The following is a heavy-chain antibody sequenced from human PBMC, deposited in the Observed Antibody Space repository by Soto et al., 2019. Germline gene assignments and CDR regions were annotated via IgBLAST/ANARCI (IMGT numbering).Heavy chain of an antibody. CDR1: GGSISSYY. V-gene: IGHV4-59*01. D-gene: IGHD3-3*01. CDR2: IYYSGST. J-gene: IGHJ5*02. Sequence: PSETLSLTCTVSGGSISSYYWSWIRQPPGKGLEWIGYIYYSGSTNYNPSLKSRVTISVDTSKNQFSLKLSSVTAADTAVYYCARVVTTYYDFWSGYSNWFDPWGQGTLVTVSS. CDR3: ARVVTTYYDFWSGYSNWFDP.